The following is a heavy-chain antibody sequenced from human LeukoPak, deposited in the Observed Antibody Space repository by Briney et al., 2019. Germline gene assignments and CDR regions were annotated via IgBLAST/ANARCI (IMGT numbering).Heavy chain of an antibody. J-gene: IGHJ4*02. CDR1: GGSISSYY. Sequence: SETLSLTCTVSGGSISSYYWSWIRQPPGKGLEWIGYIYYSGSTNYNPSLKSRLTISVDASKNQFSLKLSSVTAAHTAVYYCARSGYSYGSRFDYWGQGTLVTVSS. CDR2: IYYSGST. V-gene: IGHV4-59*01. D-gene: IGHD5-18*01. CDR3: ARSGYSYGSRFDY.